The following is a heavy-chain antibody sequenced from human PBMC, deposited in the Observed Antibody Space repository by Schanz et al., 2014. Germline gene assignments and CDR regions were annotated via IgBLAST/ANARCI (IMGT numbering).Heavy chain of an antibody. CDR3: AKSQGSSFDS. D-gene: IGHD6-13*01. J-gene: IGHJ4*02. CDR1: GFTFSTFA. V-gene: IGHV3-64D*06. Sequence: EVQLVASGGDLVQPGGSLRLSCSASGFTFSTFAMHWVRQAPGKGLEYISAISNNGDSTYYADSVKGRFTISSDNSKSTLYLQMSSLRAEDTAVYYCAKSQGSSFDSWGQGTLVTVSS. CDR2: ISNNGDST.